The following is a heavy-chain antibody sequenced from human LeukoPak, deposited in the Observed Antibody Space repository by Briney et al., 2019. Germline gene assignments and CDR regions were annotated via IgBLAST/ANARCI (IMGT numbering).Heavy chain of an antibody. J-gene: IGHJ4*02. CDR3: ARRSAGNHRNLNFDF. Sequence: PSETLSLTCTVSGGSISSGSYYWGWIRQPPGKGLEWIGNIYYSGSTYYNPSPKSRVTISVDTSKNQFSLKLSSVTAADTAVYYCARRSAGNHRNLNFDFWGQGTLITVSS. CDR1: GGSISSGSYY. D-gene: IGHD6-13*01. V-gene: IGHV4-39*01. CDR2: IYYSGST.